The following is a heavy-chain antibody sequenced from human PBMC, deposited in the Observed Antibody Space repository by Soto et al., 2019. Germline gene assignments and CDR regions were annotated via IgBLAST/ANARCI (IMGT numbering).Heavy chain of an antibody. CDR2: INPNSGGT. V-gene: IGHV1-2*04. J-gene: IGHJ5*02. D-gene: IGHD6-13*01. CDR3: ARQGSSSWYGHWFDP. Sequence: ASVKVSCKASGYTFTGYYMHWVRQAPGQGLEWMGWINPNSGGTNYAQKFQGWVTMTRDTSISTAYMELSRLRSDDTAVYYCARQGSSSWYGHWFDPWGQGTLVTVSS. CDR1: GYTFTGYY.